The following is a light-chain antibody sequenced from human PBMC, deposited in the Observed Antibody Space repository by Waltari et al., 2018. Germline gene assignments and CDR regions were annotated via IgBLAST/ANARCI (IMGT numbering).Light chain of an antibody. CDR3: SSYITTNTLEL. CDR2: DVS. V-gene: IGLV2-14*03. J-gene: IGLJ3*02. CDR1: SSHVGPSNY. Sequence: QSALTQPTSVSGSPGQSITISCTGTSSHVGPSNYFSWYQQHPGKAPKLLIYDVSYRPSGVSYRFSGSKSGNTASLTISGLQAEDEADYYCSSYITTNTLELFGGGTSLTVL.